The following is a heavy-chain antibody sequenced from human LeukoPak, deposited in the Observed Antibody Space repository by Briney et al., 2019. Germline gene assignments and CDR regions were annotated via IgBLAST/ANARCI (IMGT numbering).Heavy chain of an antibody. J-gene: IGHJ4*02. D-gene: IGHD1-26*01. CDR2: ISGSGGGGTT. V-gene: IGHV3-23*01. Sequence: GGSLRLSCAASGFTFSSYAMSWVRQAPGKGLEWVSTISGSGGGGTTYYADSVKGRFTISRDNSKNTLYLQMNSLRAEDTAVYYCARDAPGGRYFDYWGQGTLVTVPS. CDR1: GFTFSSYA. CDR3: ARDAPGGRYFDY.